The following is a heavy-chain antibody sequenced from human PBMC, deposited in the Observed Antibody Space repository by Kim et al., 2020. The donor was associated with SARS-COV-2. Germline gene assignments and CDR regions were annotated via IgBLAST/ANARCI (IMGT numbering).Heavy chain of an antibody. D-gene: IGHD5-12*01. V-gene: IGHV1-69*01. Sequence: AQKFQGRVTITADESTSTAYMELSSLRSEDTAVYYCVRGSRGLRHYYFDYWGQGTLVTVSS. J-gene: IGHJ4*02. CDR3: VRGSRGLRHYYFDY.